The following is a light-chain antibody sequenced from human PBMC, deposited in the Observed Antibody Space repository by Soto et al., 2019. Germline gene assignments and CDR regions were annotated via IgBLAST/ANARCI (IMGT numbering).Light chain of an antibody. V-gene: IGKV3-11*01. CDR1: QSVNSK. Sequence: EIVMTQSPSTLSVSPLEIVSLSCRASQSVNSKLAWYQQKPGQAPRLLIYDASNRATGIPARFSGSGSGTDFTLTISSLEPEDFAVYYCQQRSNWPWTFGQGTKVDIK. CDR2: DAS. CDR3: QQRSNWPWT. J-gene: IGKJ1*01.